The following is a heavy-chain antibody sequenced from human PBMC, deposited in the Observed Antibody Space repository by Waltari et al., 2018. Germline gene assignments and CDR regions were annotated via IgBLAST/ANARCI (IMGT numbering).Heavy chain of an antibody. CDR3: ARDTGYCSGGSCYDNWFDP. V-gene: IGHV3-48*01. CDR1: GFTFSSYS. CDR2: ISSSSSTI. J-gene: IGHJ5*02. D-gene: IGHD2-15*01. Sequence: EVQLVESGGGLVQPGGSLRLSCAASGFTFSSYSMNWVRQAPGKGLEWVSYISSSSSTIYYADSVKGRFTISRDNAKNSLYLQMNSLRAEDTAVYYCARDTGYCSGGSCYDNWFDPWGQGTLVTVSS.